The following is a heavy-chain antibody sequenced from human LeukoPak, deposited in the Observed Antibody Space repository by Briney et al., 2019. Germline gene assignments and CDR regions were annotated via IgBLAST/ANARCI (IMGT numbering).Heavy chain of an antibody. V-gene: IGHV1-3*01. CDR2: INAGNGNT. CDR3: ARGAGAGIKFGVDY. CDR1: GYTFTSYA. Sequence: GASVKVSCKASGYTFTSYAMHWVRQAPGQRLEWMGWINAGNGNTKYSQKFQGGVTITRDTSASTAYMELSSLRSEDTAVYYCARGAGAGIKFGVDYWGQGTLVTVSS. J-gene: IGHJ4*02. D-gene: IGHD6-19*01.